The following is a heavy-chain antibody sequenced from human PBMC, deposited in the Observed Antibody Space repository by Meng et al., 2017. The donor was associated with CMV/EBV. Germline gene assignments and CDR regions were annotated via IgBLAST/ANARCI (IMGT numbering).Heavy chain of an antibody. CDR3: VRAGGIAAAVAASAFDI. D-gene: IGHD6-13*01. J-gene: IGHJ3*02. CDR2: VNIEGSII. Sequence: FTFSGYWMHWVRQGTGKGLVWVSRVNIEGSIISYADSVKGRFTISRDNAKNTLYLQMNSLRAEDTAVYYCVRAGGIAAAVAASAFDIWGQGTMVTVS. V-gene: IGHV3-74*01. CDR1: FTFSGYW.